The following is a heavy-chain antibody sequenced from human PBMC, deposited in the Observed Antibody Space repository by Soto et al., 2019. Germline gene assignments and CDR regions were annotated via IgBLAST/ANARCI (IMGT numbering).Heavy chain of an antibody. CDR2: IKQDGSEK. D-gene: IGHD6-19*01. Sequence: PGGSLRLSCAASGFTFSSYWMSWVRQAPGKGLEWVANIKQDGSEKYYVDSVKGRFTISRDNAKNSLYLQMNSLRAEDTAVYYCASMSGSGWYPPPALGYWGQGTLVTVSS. V-gene: IGHV3-7*01. CDR1: GFTFSSYW. CDR3: ASMSGSGWYPPPALGY. J-gene: IGHJ4*02.